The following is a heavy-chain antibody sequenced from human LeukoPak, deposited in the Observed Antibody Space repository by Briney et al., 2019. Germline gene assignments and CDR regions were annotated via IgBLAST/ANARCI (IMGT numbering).Heavy chain of an antibody. J-gene: IGHJ4*02. V-gene: IGHV4-34*01. CDR2: INHSGST. D-gene: IGHD4-11*01. CDR3: ARGTDSKGRDY. Sequence: WIGEINHSGSTNYNPSLKSRVTISVDTSKNQFSLKLSSVTTADTAVYYCARGTDSKGRDYWGQGTLVTVSS.